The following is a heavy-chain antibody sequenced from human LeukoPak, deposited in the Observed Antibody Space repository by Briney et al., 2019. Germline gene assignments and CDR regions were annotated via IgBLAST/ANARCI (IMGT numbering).Heavy chain of an antibody. CDR3: ARDLDLRPVVAYYGMDV. CDR2: IIPIFGAA. J-gene: IGHJ6*02. V-gene: IGHV1-69*01. Sequence: SVTVSCKASGGTFSNFAISWVRQAPGQGLEWMGGIIPIFGAANYAQKFQGRVTITADESTSTANMELSSLRSEDTAVYYCARDLDLRPVVAYYGMDVWGQGTTVTVSS. CDR1: GGTFSNFA. D-gene: IGHD2-2*01.